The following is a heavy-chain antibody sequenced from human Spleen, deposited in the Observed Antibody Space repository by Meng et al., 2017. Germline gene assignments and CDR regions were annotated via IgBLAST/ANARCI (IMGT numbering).Heavy chain of an antibody. J-gene: IGHJ4*02. CDR2: ISGSGGST. V-gene: IGHV3-23*01. CDR3: AKDSNYYGSGSHPDY. CDR1: GYSFSNYW. Sequence: GESLKISCKASGYSFSNYWIGWVRQMPGKGLEWVSSISGSGGSTYYADSVKGRFTISRDNSKNTLCLQMNSLRAEDTAAYYCAKDSNYYGSGSHPDYWGQGTLVTVSS. D-gene: IGHD3-10*01.